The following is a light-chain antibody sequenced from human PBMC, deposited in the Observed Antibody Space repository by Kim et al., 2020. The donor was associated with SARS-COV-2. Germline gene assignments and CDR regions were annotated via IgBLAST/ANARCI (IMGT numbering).Light chain of an antibody. Sequence: VTPGETATLSCRASQSIINKLVWDQKKAGQPPRLLVYGASTRATGIPARFSASGSGTEFTLTISSLQSEDFAVYYCQQYNAWPLTFGGGTKVDIK. CDR2: GAS. CDR1: QSIINK. J-gene: IGKJ4*01. CDR3: QQYNAWPLT. V-gene: IGKV3-15*01.